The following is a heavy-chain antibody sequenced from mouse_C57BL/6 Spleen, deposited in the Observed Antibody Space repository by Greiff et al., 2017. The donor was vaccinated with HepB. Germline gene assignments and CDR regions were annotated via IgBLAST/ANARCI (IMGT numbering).Heavy chain of an antibody. CDR1: GYTFTDYY. Sequence: VQLQQSGPVLVKPGASVKMSCKASGYTFTDYYMNWVKQSHGKSLEWIGVINPYNGGTSYNQKFKGKATLTVDKSSSTAYMVLNSLTSEDSAVYYCANYDYDEGTWFAYWGQGTLVTVSA. CDR2: INPYNGGT. J-gene: IGHJ3*01. CDR3: ANYDYDEGTWFAY. V-gene: IGHV1-19*01. D-gene: IGHD2-4*01.